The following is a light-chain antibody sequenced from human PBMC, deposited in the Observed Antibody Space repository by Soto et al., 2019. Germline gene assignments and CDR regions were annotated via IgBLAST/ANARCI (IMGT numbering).Light chain of an antibody. V-gene: IGLV1-47*01. Sequence: QSVLTQPPSASGTPGQRVTISCSGSSSNIGSNYVYWYQQLPGTAPKLLIYGNNQRPSGVPDRFSGSKSGTSASLAISGLRSEDEADYYCAAWDDSLSGPRYVFGTGTKVTVL. CDR1: SSNIGSNY. CDR3: AAWDDSLSGPRYV. J-gene: IGLJ1*01. CDR2: GNN.